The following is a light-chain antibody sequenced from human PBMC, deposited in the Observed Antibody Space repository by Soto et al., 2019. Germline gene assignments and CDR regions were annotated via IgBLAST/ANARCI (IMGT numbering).Light chain of an antibody. Sequence: IVLTQSPDTLSLSPGDRATLSCRATQSVSSNSLAWYQQKPGQAPRLRIYDDSTRATGIPPRFSGGGSGTEFTDTISSLQSEDFAIYYCQQYDIWPPYTFGQGTKVDIK. J-gene: IGKJ2*01. V-gene: IGKV3-15*01. CDR3: QQYDIWPPYT. CDR2: DDS. CDR1: QSVSSN.